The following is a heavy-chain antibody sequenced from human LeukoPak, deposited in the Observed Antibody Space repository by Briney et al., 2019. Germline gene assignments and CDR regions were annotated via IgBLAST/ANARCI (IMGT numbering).Heavy chain of an antibody. CDR2: IDTDGSNT. CDR1: GFTFSSYW. D-gene: IGHD3-22*01. V-gene: IGHV3-74*01. Sequence: GGSLRLSCAASGFTFSSYWMHWVRQAPGKGLVWVSRIDTDGSNTGYADSVKGRFTISRDNAKNTVYLQINSLRAEDTALYYCARAMLDSSGRDYWGQGALVTVSS. J-gene: IGHJ4*02. CDR3: ARAMLDSSGRDY.